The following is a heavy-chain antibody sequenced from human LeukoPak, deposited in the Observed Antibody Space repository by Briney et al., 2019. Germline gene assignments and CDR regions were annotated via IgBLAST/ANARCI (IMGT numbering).Heavy chain of an antibody. CDR1: GFTFSSYS. Sequence: GGSLRLSCAASGFTFSSYSMNWVRQAPGKGLEWVSYISSSSSTIYYADSVKGRFTISRDNSKNTLYLQMNSLRAEDTAVYYCAKVSGYRYFDWFVDRAPNDYWGQGTLVTVSS. J-gene: IGHJ4*02. V-gene: IGHV3-48*01. D-gene: IGHD3-9*01. CDR3: AKVSGYRYFDWFVDRAPNDY. CDR2: ISSSSSTI.